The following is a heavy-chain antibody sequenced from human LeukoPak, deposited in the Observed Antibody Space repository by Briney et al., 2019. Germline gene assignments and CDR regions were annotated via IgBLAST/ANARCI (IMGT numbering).Heavy chain of an antibody. CDR2: IYTSGST. V-gene: IGHV4-4*07. J-gene: IGHJ4*02. CDR3: TRDYGTATFDY. D-gene: IGHD5-18*01. CDR1: GGSISSYY. Sequence: PSETLSLTCTVSGGSISSYYWSWIRHPPGKGLEWIGRIYTSGSTNYNPSLKSRVTMSVDTSKNQFSLKLSSVTAADTAVYYCTRDYGTATFDYWGQGTLVTVSS.